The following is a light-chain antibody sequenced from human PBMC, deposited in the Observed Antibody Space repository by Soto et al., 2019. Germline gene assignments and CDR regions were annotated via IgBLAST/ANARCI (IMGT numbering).Light chain of an antibody. J-gene: IGKJ5*01. CDR2: AAS. CDR3: QQYDDWPPVT. V-gene: IGKV3-15*01. CDR1: QSVGRN. Sequence: EIVMTQSPATLPVSPGERATLSCRASQSVGRNLAWYQLKPGLAPRLVIYAASTRATGIPARFSGSGSGTDFTLTISSLQSEDFAVYYCQQYDDWPPVTFGQGTRLEIK.